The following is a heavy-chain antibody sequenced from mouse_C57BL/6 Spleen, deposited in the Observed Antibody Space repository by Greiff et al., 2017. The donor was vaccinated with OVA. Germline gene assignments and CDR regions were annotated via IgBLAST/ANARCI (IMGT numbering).Heavy chain of an antibody. Sequence: EVQLQQSGPELVKPGASVKISCKASGYTFTDYYMNWVKQSHGQSLEWIGDINPNNGGTSYNQKFKGKATLTVDKSSSTAYMELRSLTSEDYAVYYCARFYDHWYFEVWGTGTTVTVSS. CDR3: ARFYDHWYFEV. CDR2: INPNNGGT. V-gene: IGHV1-26*01. CDR1: GYTFTDYY. D-gene: IGHD2-3*01. J-gene: IGHJ1*03.